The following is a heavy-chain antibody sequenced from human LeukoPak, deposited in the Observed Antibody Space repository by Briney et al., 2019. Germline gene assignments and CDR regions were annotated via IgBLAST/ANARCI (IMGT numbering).Heavy chain of an antibody. Sequence: SETLSLTCAVYGGSFSGYYWSWIRQPPGKGLEWIGEINHSGSTNYNPSLRSRLTMSLDTSKNQFSLKLTSVTAADTAVYFCARAPSGCGGTCAFDYWGQGTLVTVSS. D-gene: IGHD2-15*01. CDR3: ARAPSGCGGTCAFDY. CDR2: INHSGST. J-gene: IGHJ4*02. CDR1: GGSFSGYY. V-gene: IGHV4-34*01.